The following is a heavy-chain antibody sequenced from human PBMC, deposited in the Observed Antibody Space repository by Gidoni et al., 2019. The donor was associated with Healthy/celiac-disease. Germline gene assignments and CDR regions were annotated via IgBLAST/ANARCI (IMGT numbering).Heavy chain of an antibody. Sequence: EVQLLESGGGLVQPGGSLRLSCAASGFTFSSYAMIWVRQAPGKGLEWVSAISGSGGSTYYADSVKGRFTIPRDNSKNTLYLQMNSLRAEDTAVYYCAKGGKRVVQWCFDYWGQGTLVTVSS. CDR2: ISGSGGST. V-gene: IGHV3-23*01. D-gene: IGHD2-15*01. CDR1: GFTFSSYA. CDR3: AKGGKRVVQWCFDY. J-gene: IGHJ4*02.